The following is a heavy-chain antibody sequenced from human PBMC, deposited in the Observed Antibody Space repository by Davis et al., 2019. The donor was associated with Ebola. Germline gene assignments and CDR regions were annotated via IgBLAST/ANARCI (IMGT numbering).Heavy chain of an antibody. V-gene: IGHV4-34*01. CDR2: INHSGST. Sequence: MPSETLSLTCAVYGGSFSGYYWSWIRQPPGKGLEWIGEINHSGSTNYNPSLKSRVTISVDTSKNQFSLKLNSLTAADTAVYYCARSVSGGRASDYWGHGTLVTVSS. CDR1: GGSFSGYY. D-gene: IGHD2-15*01. CDR3: ARSVSGGRASDY. J-gene: IGHJ4*01.